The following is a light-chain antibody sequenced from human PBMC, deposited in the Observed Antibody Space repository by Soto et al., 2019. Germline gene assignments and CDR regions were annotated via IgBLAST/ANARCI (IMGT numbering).Light chain of an antibody. J-gene: IGKJ2*01. CDR1: QDISNY. CDR2: DAS. Sequence: DIQMPPSPSSLSASVGDRVPITCQASQDISNYLNWYQQKPGKAPKLLIYDASNLETGVPSRFSGSGSGTDFTFTISSLQPEDIATYYCQQYDNLPYTFGQGTKLEIK. CDR3: QQYDNLPYT. V-gene: IGKV1-33*01.